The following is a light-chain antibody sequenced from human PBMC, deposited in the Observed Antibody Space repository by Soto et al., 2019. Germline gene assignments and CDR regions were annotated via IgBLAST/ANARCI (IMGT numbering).Light chain of an antibody. CDR3: AAWDDSLNGLV. J-gene: IGLJ3*02. Sequence: QSVLTQPPSASGTPGQRVTISCSGSSSNIGSNSVIWYQQLPGTAPKLLIYSNNQRPSGVPDRFSGSKSGTSASLANSGLQSEDEADYYCAAWDDSLNGLVFGGGTQLPS. V-gene: IGLV1-44*01. CDR1: SSNIGSNS. CDR2: SNN.